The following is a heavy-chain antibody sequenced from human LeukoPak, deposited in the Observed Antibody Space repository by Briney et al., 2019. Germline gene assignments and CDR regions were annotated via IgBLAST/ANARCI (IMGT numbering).Heavy chain of an antibody. Sequence: PGGSLRLSCEASGFSSRTYTMNWVRQAPGKGLEWISYISSSSSTVYYADTVKGRFTISRDNAKNSVYLQMHSLRVDDTAMYYCAREWDVWGKGTTVTVSS. CDR2: ISSSSSTV. V-gene: IGHV3-48*01. CDR1: GFSSRTYT. CDR3: AREWDV. J-gene: IGHJ6*04.